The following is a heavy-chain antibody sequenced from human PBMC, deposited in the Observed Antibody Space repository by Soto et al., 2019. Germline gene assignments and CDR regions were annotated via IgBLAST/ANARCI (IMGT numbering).Heavy chain of an antibody. CDR2: ISAYNRNT. V-gene: IGHV1-18*01. J-gene: IGHJ4*02. D-gene: IGHD6-13*01. CDR1: GYPFTSYG. Sequence: ASVKVSCKASGYPFTSYGISWVRQAPGQGLEWMGWISAYNRNTNYAQRLQGRVTMTTDTSTSTAYMELRSLRSDDTAVYYCARVIAAAADFDYWGQGTLVTVSS. CDR3: ARVIAAAADFDY.